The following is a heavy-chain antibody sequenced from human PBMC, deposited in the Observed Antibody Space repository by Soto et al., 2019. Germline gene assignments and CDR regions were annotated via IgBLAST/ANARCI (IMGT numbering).Heavy chain of an antibody. D-gene: IGHD2-2*01. J-gene: IGHJ3*02. V-gene: IGHV3-7*01. Sequence: EVQLVESGGDLVQPGGSLRLSCAASGFTFSTYWMTWVRQAPGRGLEWVANIRKDASVIPYADSVEGRVTISRDNAKKSLYLQMSSLRAEDTDVYFCARDLSPADGYLFYDAFDIWGQGTVVTVSS. CDR3: ARDLSPADGYLFYDAFDI. CDR1: GFTFSTYW. CDR2: IRKDASVI.